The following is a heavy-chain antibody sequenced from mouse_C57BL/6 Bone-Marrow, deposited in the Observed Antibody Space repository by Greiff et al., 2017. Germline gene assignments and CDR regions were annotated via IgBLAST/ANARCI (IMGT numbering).Heavy chain of an antibody. J-gene: IGHJ2*01. CDR1: GYTFTSYW. CDR2: IDPSDSYT. V-gene: IGHV1-69*01. D-gene: IGHD2-4*01. Sequence: QVQLQQPGAELVMPGASVKLSCKASGYTFTSYWMHWVKQRPGQGLEWIGEIDPSDSYTNYNQKFKGKSTLTVDKSYSTAYMQLSSLTSEDSAVYYCARQDYDDGDYFDYWGQGTTLTVSS. CDR3: ARQDYDDGDYFDY.